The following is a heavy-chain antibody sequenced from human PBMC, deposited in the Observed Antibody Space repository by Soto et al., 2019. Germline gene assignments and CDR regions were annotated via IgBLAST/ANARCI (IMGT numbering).Heavy chain of an antibody. CDR3: AKDREGYSSSWYKGYFDY. Sequence: GGSLRLSCAASGFTFSSYAMSWVRQAPGKGLEWVSAISGSGGSTYYADSVKGRFTISRDNSKNTLYLQMNSLRAEDTAVYYCAKDREGYSSSWYKGYFDYWGQGTLVTVSS. CDR1: GFTFSSYA. CDR2: ISGSGGST. D-gene: IGHD6-13*01. V-gene: IGHV3-23*01. J-gene: IGHJ4*02.